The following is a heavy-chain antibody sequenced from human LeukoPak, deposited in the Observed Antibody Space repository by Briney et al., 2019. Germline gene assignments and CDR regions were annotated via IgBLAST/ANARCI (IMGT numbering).Heavy chain of an antibody. J-gene: IGHJ3*02. D-gene: IGHD6-19*01. CDR2: ISAYNGNT. V-gene: IGHV1-18*01. Sequence: ASVKVSCKASGYTFTSYGISWVRQAPGQGLKWMGWISAYNGNTNYAQKLQGRVTMTTDTSTSTAYMELRSLKSDDTAVYYCARSGYSSGRDAFDIWGQGTMVTVSS. CDR3: ARSGYSSGRDAFDI. CDR1: GYTFTSYG.